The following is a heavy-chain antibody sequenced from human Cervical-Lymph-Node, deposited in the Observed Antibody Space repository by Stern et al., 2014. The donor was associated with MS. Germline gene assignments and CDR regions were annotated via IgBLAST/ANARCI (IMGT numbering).Heavy chain of an antibody. CDR2: IYYSGST. CDR3: AREDDSSGRNAFDI. Sequence: QVHLQESGPGLVKPSQTLSLTCTVSGGSISSGDYYWSWIRQPPGKGLEGLGYIYYSGSTYYNPSLKSRVTISVDTSKNQFSLKLSSVTAADTAVYYCAREDDSSGRNAFDIWGQGTMVTVSS. D-gene: IGHD3-22*01. J-gene: IGHJ3*02. V-gene: IGHV4-30-4*01. CDR1: GGSISSGDYY.